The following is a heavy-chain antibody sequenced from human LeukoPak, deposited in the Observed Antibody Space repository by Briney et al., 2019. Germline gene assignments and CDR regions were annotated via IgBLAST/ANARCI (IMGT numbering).Heavy chain of an antibody. J-gene: IGHJ5*02. CDR1: GYTFTGYY. D-gene: IGHD3-10*01. V-gene: IGHV1-2*02. CDR3: ARGLRITMVRGVIYWFDP. CDR2: INPNSGGT. Sequence: ASVTVSFKASGYTFTGYYMHWVRQAPGQGGEWVGWINPNSGGTNYAQKFQGRVTMTRDTSISTAYMELSRLRSDDTAVYYCARGLRITMVRGVIYWFDPWGQGTLVTVSS.